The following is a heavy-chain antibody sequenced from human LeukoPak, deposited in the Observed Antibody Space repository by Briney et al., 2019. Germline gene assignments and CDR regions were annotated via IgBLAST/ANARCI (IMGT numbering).Heavy chain of an antibody. CDR2: ISSNGSTI. J-gene: IGHJ4*02. Sequence: GGSLRLSCAASGFTFSCYEMNWVRQAPGKGLEWVSYISSNGSTIYYADSVKRRFNISRHNAKKQLYLQMNSLRAEDTAVYYCARAPYYDSSGYLDYWGQGTLVTVSS. D-gene: IGHD3-22*01. CDR3: ARAPYYDSSGYLDY. V-gene: IGHV3-48*03. CDR1: GFTFSCYE.